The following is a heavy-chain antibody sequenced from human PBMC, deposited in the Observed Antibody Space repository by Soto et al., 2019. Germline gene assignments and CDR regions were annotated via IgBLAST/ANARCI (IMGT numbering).Heavy chain of an antibody. D-gene: IGHD2-15*01. Sequence: LRLSCAASGFTSSSYAMHWVRQAPGKGLEWVAVISYDGSNKYYADSVKGRFTISRDNSKNTLYLQMNSLRAEDTAVYYCARDGQDGYYYYGMDVWGQGTTVTVSS. CDR1: GFTSSSYA. J-gene: IGHJ6*02. V-gene: IGHV3-30-3*01. CDR2: ISYDGSNK. CDR3: ARDGQDGYYYYGMDV.